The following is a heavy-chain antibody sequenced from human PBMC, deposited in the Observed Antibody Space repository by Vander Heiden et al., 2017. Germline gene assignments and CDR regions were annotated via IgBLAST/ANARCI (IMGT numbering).Heavy chain of an antibody. J-gene: IGHJ6*02. CDR1: GFTFSSYA. CDR2: ISGSGGST. CDR3: AKDLDYYYGMDV. Sequence: EVQLLESGGGLVQPGGSLRLSCAASGFTFSSYAMSWVRQAPGKGLEWVSAISGSGGSTYYADSVKGRFTISRYNSKNTLYLQMNSLRAEDTAVYYCAKDLDYYYGMDVWGQGTTVTVSS. V-gene: IGHV3-23*01.